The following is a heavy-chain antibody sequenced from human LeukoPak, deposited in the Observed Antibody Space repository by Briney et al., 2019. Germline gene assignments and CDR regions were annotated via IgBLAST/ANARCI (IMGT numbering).Heavy chain of an antibody. Sequence: GASVKVSCKASGGTFSSYATSWVRQAPGQGLEWMGGIIPIFGTANYAQKFQGRVTITTDESTSTAYMELSSLRSEDTAVYYCARGRNHYDFWSGYWSRDYYYYYMDVWGKGTTVTVSS. CDR1: GGTFSSYA. CDR2: IIPIFGTA. V-gene: IGHV1-69*05. J-gene: IGHJ6*03. CDR3: ARGRNHYDFWSGYWSRDYYYYYMDV. D-gene: IGHD3-3*01.